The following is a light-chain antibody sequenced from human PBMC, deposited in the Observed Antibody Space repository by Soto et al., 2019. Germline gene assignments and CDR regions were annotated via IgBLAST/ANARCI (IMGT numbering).Light chain of an antibody. Sequence: ALTQPASVSGSPGQSITISCTGTSSDVGGYNYVSWYQQHPGKAPKLMIYDVSNRPSGVSNRFSGSKSGNTASLTISGLQAEDEADYYCSSYTSSSTPWVFGGGTQLTVL. CDR3: SSYTSSSTPWV. CDR1: SSDVGGYNY. V-gene: IGLV2-14*01. CDR2: DVS. J-gene: IGLJ3*02.